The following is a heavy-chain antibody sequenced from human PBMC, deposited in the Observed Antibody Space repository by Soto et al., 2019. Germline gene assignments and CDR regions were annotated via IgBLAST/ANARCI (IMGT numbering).Heavy chain of an antibody. Sequence: SETLSLTCTVSGVSISSGGYYWSWIRQHPGKGLEWIGYIYYSGTTYYNPSLKSRVTISVDRSKNQFSLKLSSVTAADTAVYYCARHFSVDYFDYWGQGALVTVSS. J-gene: IGHJ4*02. V-gene: IGHV4-39*01. CDR3: ARHFSVDYFDY. CDR1: GVSISSGGYY. CDR2: IYYSGTT.